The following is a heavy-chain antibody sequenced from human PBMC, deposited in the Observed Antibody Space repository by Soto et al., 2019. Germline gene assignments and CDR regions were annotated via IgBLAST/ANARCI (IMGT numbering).Heavy chain of an antibody. D-gene: IGHD3-10*01. J-gene: IGHJ4*02. CDR2: ISWNSGSI. Sequence: EVQLVESGGGLVQPGRSLRLSCAASGFTFDDYAMHWVRQAPGKGLEWVSGISWNSGSIGYADAVKGRFTISRDNAKNSLYLQMNSLRAEDTALYYCAKGSYEVLWFGELSGWGQGTLVTVSS. CDR3: AKGSYEVLWFGELSG. V-gene: IGHV3-9*01. CDR1: GFTFDDYA.